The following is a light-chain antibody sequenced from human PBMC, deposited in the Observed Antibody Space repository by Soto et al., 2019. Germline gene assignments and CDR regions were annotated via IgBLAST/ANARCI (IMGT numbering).Light chain of an antibody. V-gene: IGKV3-15*01. CDR2: GAS. CDR3: QQYNNWPDT. CDR1: QSVSSN. J-gene: IGKJ4*01. Sequence: EIVMTQSPATLSVSPGERATLSCRASQSVSSNLAWYQQKLGQAPRLLIYGASTRATGIPARFSGRGSGTEFTLTISSLQSEDFAVYYCQQYNNWPDTFGGGTKVEIK.